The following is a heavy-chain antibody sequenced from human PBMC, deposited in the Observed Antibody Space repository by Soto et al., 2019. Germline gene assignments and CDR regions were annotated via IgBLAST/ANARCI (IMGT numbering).Heavy chain of an antibody. D-gene: IGHD3-16*02. J-gene: IGHJ4*02. CDR1: GFTFSNAW. CDR3: TTDGQYYDYIWGSYRYTGYFDY. CDR2: IKSKTDGGTT. V-gene: IGHV3-15*01. Sequence: GGSLRLSCAASGFTFSNAWMSWVRQAPGKGLEWVGRIKSKTDGGTTDYAAPVKGRFTISRDDSKNTLYLQMNSLKTEDTAVYYCTTDGQYYDYIWGSYRYTGYFDYWGQGTLVTVSS.